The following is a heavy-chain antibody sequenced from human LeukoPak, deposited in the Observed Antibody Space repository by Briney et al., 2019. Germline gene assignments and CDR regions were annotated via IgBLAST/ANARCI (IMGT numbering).Heavy chain of an antibody. CDR1: GYTFTSYG. V-gene: IGHV1-18*01. CDR2: ISAYNGNT. D-gene: IGHD3-22*01. J-gene: IGHJ4*02. Sequence: ASVKVSCKASGYTFTSYGISWVRQAPGQGLEWMGWISAYNGNTNYAQKLQGRVTMTTDTSTSTAYMELRSLRSDDTAVYYCARDYYYDSSGSPDPHFDYWGQGTLVTVSS. CDR3: ARDYYYDSSGSPDPHFDY.